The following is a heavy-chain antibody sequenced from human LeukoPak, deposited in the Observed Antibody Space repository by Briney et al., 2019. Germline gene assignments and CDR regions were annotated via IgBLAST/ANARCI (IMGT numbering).Heavy chain of an antibody. D-gene: IGHD4-11*01. CDR1: GFTFSSYS. CDR2: ISYDGSNK. Sequence: GGSLRLSCAGSGFTFSSYSMDWVRQAPGKGLEWVAVISYDGSNKYYAGSVKGRFTISRDNSKNTLYLQMNSLRAEDTAVYYCAKGMTTQDPYGMDVWGQGTTVTVSS. V-gene: IGHV3-30*18. J-gene: IGHJ6*02. CDR3: AKGMTTQDPYGMDV.